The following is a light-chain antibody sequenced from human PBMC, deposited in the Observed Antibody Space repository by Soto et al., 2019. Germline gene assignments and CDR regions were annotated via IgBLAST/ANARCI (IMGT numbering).Light chain of an antibody. CDR2: GAS. CDR3: QQYNHWPPIFT. V-gene: IGKV3-15*01. CDR1: QSVSSN. J-gene: IGKJ3*01. Sequence: EIVMTQSPATLSVSPGERATLSCRASQSVSSNLAWYQQKPGQAPRLLIYGASTRATGIPARFSGSGSGTEFNLTISSLQSEDFAVSYYQQYNHWPPIFTFGPGTKVDIK.